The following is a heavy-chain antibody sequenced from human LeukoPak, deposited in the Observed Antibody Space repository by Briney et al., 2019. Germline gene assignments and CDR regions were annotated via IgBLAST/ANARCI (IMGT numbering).Heavy chain of an antibody. CDR3: ARECLTCGGDSYDY. Sequence: AGGSLRLSCAASGFTVSTNYMGWVRQAPGKGLEWVSIIYSDGTTYYADSVKGRFTISRDNAKSSLYLQMSSLRADDTAVYYCARECLTCGGDSYDYWGQGALVTVSS. CDR2: IYSDGTT. CDR1: GFTVSTNY. D-gene: IGHD2-21*01. V-gene: IGHV3-53*01. J-gene: IGHJ4*02.